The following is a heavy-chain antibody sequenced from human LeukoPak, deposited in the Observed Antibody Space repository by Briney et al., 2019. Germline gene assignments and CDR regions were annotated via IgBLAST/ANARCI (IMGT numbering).Heavy chain of an antibody. CDR1: GGSFSGYY. CDR2: INHSGST. V-gene: IGHV4-34*01. CDR3: ARNRYYDFWSGYYRYYFDY. J-gene: IGHJ4*02. D-gene: IGHD3-3*01. Sequence: SDTLSLTCAVYGGSFSGYYWSWIRQPPGKGLEWFGEINHSGSTNYNPSLKSRVTISVDTSKNQFSLKLSSVTAADTAVYYCARNRYYDFWSGYYRYYFDYWGQGTLVTVSS.